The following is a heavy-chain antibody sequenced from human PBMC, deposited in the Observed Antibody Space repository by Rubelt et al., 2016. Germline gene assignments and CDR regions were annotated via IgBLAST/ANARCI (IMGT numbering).Heavy chain of an antibody. D-gene: IGHD3-22*01. CDR3: ARVGTFYFDTDL. V-gene: IGHV4-30-4*07. CDR2: IYYSGST. CDR1: GGSISSGGYA. Sequence: SLTCAVSGGSISSGGYAWSWIRQAPGKVLEWIGYIYYSGSTYYNPSLKSRVILSVDTSKNQFSRKLNSVTAADTAVYYWARVGTFYFDTDLWGLGTMVTVSS. J-gene: IGHJ3*01.